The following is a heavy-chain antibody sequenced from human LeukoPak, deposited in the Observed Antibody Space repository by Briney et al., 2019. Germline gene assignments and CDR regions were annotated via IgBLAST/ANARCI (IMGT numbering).Heavy chain of an antibody. Sequence: GASVKVSCKASGYTFTSYGFSWVRQAPGQGLEWMGWISAYDGNTNAAQKVQGRVIMTTDTSTSTAYMELTNLRSDGTAVYYCARDAYGSGKGYFDYWGQGTLVTVSS. J-gene: IGHJ4*02. D-gene: IGHD3-10*01. CDR2: ISAYDGNT. CDR3: ARDAYGSGKGYFDY. CDR1: GYTFTSYG. V-gene: IGHV1-18*01.